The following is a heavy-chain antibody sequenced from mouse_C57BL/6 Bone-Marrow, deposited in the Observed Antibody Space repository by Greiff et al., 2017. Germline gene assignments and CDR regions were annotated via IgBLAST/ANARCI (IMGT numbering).Heavy chain of an antibody. V-gene: IGHV5-6*01. Sequence: EVKLQQSGGDLVKPGGSLKLSCAASGFTFSSYGMSWVRQTPDQRLEWVATISSGGSYTYYPDSVKGRFTISRDNAKNTLYLQMSSLKSEDTAMYYWARLDGRYFDVWGTGTAVTVSS. D-gene: IGHD2-3*01. J-gene: IGHJ1*03. CDR3: ARLDGRYFDV. CDR2: ISSGGSYT. CDR1: GFTFSSYG.